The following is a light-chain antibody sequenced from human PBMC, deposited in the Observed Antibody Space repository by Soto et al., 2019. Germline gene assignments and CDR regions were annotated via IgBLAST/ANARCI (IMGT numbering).Light chain of an antibody. J-gene: IGKJ1*01. CDR2: HAS. CDR3: LQYKTYPLT. V-gene: IGKV1-5*01. CDR1: ENISTW. Sequence: DIELTQSPSTLSASASDRVTITCRATENISTWLAWYQQKPGKAPKLLIYHASSLESGVPSRFSGSGSGTEFTLTISSLQPDDFATYYCLQYKTYPLTFGQGTKV.